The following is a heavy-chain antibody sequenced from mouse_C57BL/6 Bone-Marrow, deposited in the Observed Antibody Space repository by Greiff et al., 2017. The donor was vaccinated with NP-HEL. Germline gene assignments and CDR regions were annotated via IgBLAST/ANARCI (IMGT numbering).Heavy chain of an antibody. CDR1: GFNIKDDY. J-gene: IGHJ1*03. CDR3: TPLYYYGSSDHWYFDV. D-gene: IGHD1-1*01. V-gene: IGHV14-4*01. CDR2: LDPENGDT. Sequence: VQLKESGAELVRPGASVKLSCTASGFNIKDDYMHWVKQRPEQGLEWIGWLDPENGDTEYASKFQGKATITADTSSNTAYLQLSSLTSEDTAVYYCTPLYYYGSSDHWYFDVWGTGTTVTVSS.